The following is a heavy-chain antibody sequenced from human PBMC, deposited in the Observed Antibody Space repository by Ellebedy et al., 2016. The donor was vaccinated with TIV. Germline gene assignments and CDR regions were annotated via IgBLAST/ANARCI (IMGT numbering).Heavy chain of an antibody. Sequence: GESLKISCAASGFTFSTYGMNCVRQAPGKGLEWVSSISSSSTFIFYADSVKGPFTISRDNAKNSLSLQMNSLRAEDTAVYYCAREGSGFDYWGPGTLVTVSS. CDR2: ISSSSTFI. V-gene: IGHV3-21*01. D-gene: IGHD3-10*01. CDR1: GFTFSTYG. J-gene: IGHJ4*02. CDR3: AREGSGFDY.